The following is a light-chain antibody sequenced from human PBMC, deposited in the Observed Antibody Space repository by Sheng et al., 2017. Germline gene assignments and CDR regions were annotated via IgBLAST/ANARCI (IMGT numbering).Light chain of an antibody. CDR1: SSNIGNNA. CDR2: YDD. J-gene: IGLJ2*01. V-gene: IGLV1-36*01. CDR3: AAWDDSLNGVV. Sequence: QSVLTQPPSVSEAPRQRVTISCSGXSSNIGNNAVNWYQQLPGKAPKLLIYYDDLLPSGVSDRFSGSKSGTSASLAISGLQSEDEADYYCAAWDDSLNGVVFGGGTKLTVL.